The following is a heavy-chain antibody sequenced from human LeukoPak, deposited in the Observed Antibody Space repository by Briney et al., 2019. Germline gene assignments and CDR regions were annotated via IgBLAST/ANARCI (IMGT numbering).Heavy chain of an antibody. CDR1: GFTFSSYA. Sequence: GGSLRLSCAASGFTFSSYAMHWVRQAPGKGLEWVAVISYDGSNKYYADSVKGRFTISRDNSKNTLYLQMNSLRAEDTAVYYCARDRGGSWIQLWLSYSWDYWGQGTLVTVSS. D-gene: IGHD5-18*01. CDR2: ISYDGSNK. J-gene: IGHJ4*02. CDR3: ARDRGGSWIQLWLSYSWDY. V-gene: IGHV3-30*04.